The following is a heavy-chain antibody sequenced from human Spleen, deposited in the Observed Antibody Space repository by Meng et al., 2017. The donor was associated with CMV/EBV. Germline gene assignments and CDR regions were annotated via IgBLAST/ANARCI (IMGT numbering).Heavy chain of an antibody. CDR3: VRSSGWVKTGFDP. D-gene: IGHD6-19*01. CDR1: GGSISTPGYY. CDR2: IGHAGAL. J-gene: IGHJ5*02. V-gene: IGHV4-39*01. Sequence: HPQLQESGPGQVTPSVALFLTFTGSGGSISTPGYYWGWIRQPPGKGLEWIGSIGHAGALYYSLSLKSRVTVSIDTSANQFFLTLTSVTAADTAIYYCVRSSGWVKTGFDPWGQGTLVTVSS.